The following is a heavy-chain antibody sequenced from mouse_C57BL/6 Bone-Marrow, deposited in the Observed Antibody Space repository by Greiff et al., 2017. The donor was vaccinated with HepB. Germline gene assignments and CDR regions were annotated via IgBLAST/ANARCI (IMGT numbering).Heavy chain of an antibody. CDR3: ARRLYDYDVAWFAY. V-gene: IGHV5-9*01. Sequence: EVQGVESGGGLVKPGGSLKLSCAASGFTFSSYTMSWVRQTPEKRLEWVATISGGGGNTYYPDSVKGRFTISRDNAKNTLYLQMSSLRSEDTALYYCARRLYDYDVAWFAYWGQGTLVTVSA. J-gene: IGHJ3*01. D-gene: IGHD2-4*01. CDR1: GFTFSSYT. CDR2: ISGGGGNT.